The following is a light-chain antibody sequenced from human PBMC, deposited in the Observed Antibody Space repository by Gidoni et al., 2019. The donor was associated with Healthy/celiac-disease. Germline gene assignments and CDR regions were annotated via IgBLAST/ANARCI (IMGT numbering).Light chain of an antibody. CDR3: MQALQTPWT. CDR1: QSLLHSNGYNY. V-gene: IGKV2-28*01. CDR2: LGS. Sequence: IVMTQSPLSLPVTPGEPASISCRSSQSLLHSNGYNYLDWYLQKPGQSPQLLIYLGSNRASGVPDRFSGSGSGTDFTLKISRVEAEDVGVYYCMQALQTPWTFGKGTKVKSN. J-gene: IGKJ1*01.